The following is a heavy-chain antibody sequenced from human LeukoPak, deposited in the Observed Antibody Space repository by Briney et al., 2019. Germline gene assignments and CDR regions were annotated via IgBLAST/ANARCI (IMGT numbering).Heavy chain of an antibody. J-gene: IGHJ4*02. CDR1: GGSISSSNW. V-gene: IGHV4-4*02. CDR2: IYHSGST. CDR3: ARENYGSGSYYTPKSVDY. D-gene: IGHD3-10*01. Sequence: PSGTLSLTCAVSGGSISSSNWWSWVRQPPGKGLEWIGEIYHSGSTNYNPSLKSRVTISVDKSKNQFSLKLSSVTAADTAVYYCARENYGSGSYYTPKSVDYWGQGTLVTVSS.